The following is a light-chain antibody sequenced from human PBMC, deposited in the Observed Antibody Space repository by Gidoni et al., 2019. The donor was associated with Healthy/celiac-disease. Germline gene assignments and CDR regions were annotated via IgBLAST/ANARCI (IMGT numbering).Light chain of an antibody. CDR1: ISDVGGYTY. Sequence: SALTQPASVSGSPGQPITLSCTGTISDVGGYTYVSWYQQHPGKAPKLMIYDVSNRPAGVSNRFSGSKAGNTASLTISGLQAEDEADYYCSSYTSSSTLVFGTGTKVTVL. CDR3: SSYTSSSTLV. CDR2: DVS. V-gene: IGLV2-14*01. J-gene: IGLJ1*01.